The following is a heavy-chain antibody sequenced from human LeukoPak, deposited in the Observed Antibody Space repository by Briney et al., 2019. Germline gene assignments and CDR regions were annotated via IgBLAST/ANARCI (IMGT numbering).Heavy chain of an antibody. V-gene: IGHV3-48*04. CDR3: ASPLFSSGYYYNY. J-gene: IGHJ4*02. Sequence: GGSLRLSCAASGFTFSTYSMNWVRQAPGKGLEWVSYISSSGSLIHDSDSVKGRFTISRDNAKNSLYLQMNSLRAEDTAVYYCASPLFSSGYYYNYWGQGTLVTVSS. CDR1: GFTFSTYS. CDR2: ISSSGSLI. D-gene: IGHD3-22*01.